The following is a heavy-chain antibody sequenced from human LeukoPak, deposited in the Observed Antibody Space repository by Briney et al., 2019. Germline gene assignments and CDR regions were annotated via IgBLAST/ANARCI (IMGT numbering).Heavy chain of an antibody. V-gene: IGHV3-9*03. J-gene: IGHJ4*02. Sequence: GGSLRLSCAASGFTFDDYAMHWVRQAPGKGLDWVSGISWNSGSIGYADSVKGRFTISRDNAKNSLYLQTNSLRAEDMALYYCVKGGFGELYFDYWGQGTLVTVSS. D-gene: IGHD3-10*01. CDR1: GFTFDDYA. CDR2: ISWNSGSI. CDR3: VKGGFGELYFDY.